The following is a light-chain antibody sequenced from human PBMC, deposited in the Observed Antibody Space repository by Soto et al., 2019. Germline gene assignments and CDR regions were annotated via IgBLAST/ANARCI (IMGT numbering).Light chain of an antibody. CDR1: SSDIGSYNL. V-gene: IGLV2-23*01. Sequence: QSVPTQPASVSGSPGQSITISCTGTSSDIGSYNLVSWYQHHPGKAPKFLIYEGTKRPSGVSSRFSGSKSANTASLTISGLQAEDEAYYYCCSYAGSSTYVFGTGTKLTVL. CDR2: EGT. CDR3: CSYAGSSTYV. J-gene: IGLJ1*01.